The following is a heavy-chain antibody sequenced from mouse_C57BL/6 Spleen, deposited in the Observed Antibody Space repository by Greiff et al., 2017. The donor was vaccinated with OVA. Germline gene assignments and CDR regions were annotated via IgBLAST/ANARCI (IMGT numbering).Heavy chain of an antibody. V-gene: IGHV1-59*01. Sequence: QVQLQQPGAELVRPGTSVKLSCKASGYTFTSYWMHWVKQRPGQGLEWIGVIDPSDSYTNYNQKFKGKATLTVDPSSSTAYMQLSSLTSEDSAVYYCAGGLDYYAMDYWGQGTSVTVSS. D-gene: IGHD2-2*01. CDR2: IDPSDSYT. J-gene: IGHJ4*01. CDR1: GYTFTSYW. CDR3: AGGLDYYAMDY.